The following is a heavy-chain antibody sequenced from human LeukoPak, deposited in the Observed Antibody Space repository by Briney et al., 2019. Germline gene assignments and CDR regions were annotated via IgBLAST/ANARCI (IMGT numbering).Heavy chain of an antibody. Sequence: SETLSLTCAVYGGSFSGYYWSWIRQPPGKGLEWIGEINHSGSTNYNPSLKSRVTISVDTSKNQFSLKLSSVTAADTAVYYCARRGTSYYYGSSGYYYVGIFDYWGQGTLVTVSS. CDR2: INHSGST. J-gene: IGHJ4*02. CDR1: GGSFSGYY. D-gene: IGHD3-22*01. V-gene: IGHV4-34*01. CDR3: ARRGTSYYYGSSGYYYVGIFDY.